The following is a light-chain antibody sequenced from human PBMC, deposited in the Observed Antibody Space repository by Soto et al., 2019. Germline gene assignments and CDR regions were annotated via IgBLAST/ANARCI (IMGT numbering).Light chain of an antibody. CDR2: KAS. Sequence: DIQMTQSPSTLSASVGDRVTITCRASQSISNWLAWYQQKPGKAPKLLIYKASSLESGVPSRFSGSGSGTEFTLTISSLQPDEFATYYCQQYNSSFGQGTKVEIK. CDR1: QSISNW. J-gene: IGKJ2*01. CDR3: QQYNSS. V-gene: IGKV1-5*03.